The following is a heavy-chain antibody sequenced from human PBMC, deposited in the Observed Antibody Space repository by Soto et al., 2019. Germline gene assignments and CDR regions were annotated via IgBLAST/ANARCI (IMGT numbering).Heavy chain of an antibody. V-gene: IGHV2-5*02. Sequence: QITLKESGPTLVQPTQTLTLTCTFSGFSLSTSGLGVGWIRQPPGKALEWLALISWDDDKRYSPSLESRLTITKDTSKNQVVLTMTNMDPVDTATYSCAHRPPRAPFDYWGQGTLVTVSS. J-gene: IGHJ4*02. CDR2: ISWDDDK. CDR3: AHRPPRAPFDY. CDR1: GFSLSTSGLG.